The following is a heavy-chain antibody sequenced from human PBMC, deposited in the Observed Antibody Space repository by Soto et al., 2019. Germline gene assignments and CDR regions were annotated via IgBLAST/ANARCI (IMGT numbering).Heavy chain of an antibody. D-gene: IGHD3-10*01. J-gene: IGHJ4*02. CDR3: TSQFYSLWCGALFTHF. CDR1: GFTFSNAC. Sequence: GSLRLSCAASGFTFSNACLNCVRQAPGKGLEWVGRIKSKTDGGTTDYDTPEKGRFTISRDDSKNTLYLQMNSLKTEDTAVYYCTSQFYSLWCGALFTHFWGSGTLVTLSS. CDR2: IKSKTDGGTT. V-gene: IGHV3-15*07.